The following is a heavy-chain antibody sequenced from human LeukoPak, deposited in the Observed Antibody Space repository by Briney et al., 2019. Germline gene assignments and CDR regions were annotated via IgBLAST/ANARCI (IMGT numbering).Heavy chain of an antibody. D-gene: IGHD5-18*01. CDR3: ARDDRYSYGYSQSGHFDY. J-gene: IGHJ4*02. V-gene: IGHV3-21*01. Sequence: GGSLRLSCAASGFTFSSYSMNWVRQAPGKGLEWVSSISSTSNYIYYADSVKGRFAISRDNAKTSLYLQMNSLRAEDTAVYYCARDDRYSYGYSQSGHFDYWGQGILVTVSS. CDR2: ISSTSNYI. CDR1: GFTFSSYS.